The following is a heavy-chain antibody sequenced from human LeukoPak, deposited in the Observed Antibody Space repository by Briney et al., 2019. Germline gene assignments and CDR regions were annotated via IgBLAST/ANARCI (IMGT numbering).Heavy chain of an antibody. CDR3: ARESAAVFDY. CDR1: GGSISSGGYY. D-gene: IGHD6-13*01. J-gene: IGHJ4*02. Sequence: SQTLSLTCTVSGGSISSGGYYWSWIRQHPGKGLEWIGYIYYSGSTYYNPSLKSRVTISVDTSKNQFSLKLSSVTAADTAVHYCARESAAVFDYWGQGTLVTVSS. V-gene: IGHV4-31*03. CDR2: IYYSGST.